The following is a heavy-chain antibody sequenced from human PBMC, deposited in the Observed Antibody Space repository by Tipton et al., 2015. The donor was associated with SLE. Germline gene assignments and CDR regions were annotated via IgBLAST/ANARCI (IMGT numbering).Heavy chain of an antibody. D-gene: IGHD3-3*01. CDR1: GYSITSGYY. J-gene: IGHJ6*03. Sequence: TLSLTCAVSGYSITSGYYWGWVRQSPGEGLEWIGNIYHSGTTYYSPSLRSPVTISVDTSRNQFSLNLRSVTAADTAVYYCATESGHYDFWSGYYTHYYYMDVWGKGTTVTVSS. CDR3: ATESGHYDFWSGYYTHYYYMDV. V-gene: IGHV4-38-2*01. CDR2: IYHSGTT.